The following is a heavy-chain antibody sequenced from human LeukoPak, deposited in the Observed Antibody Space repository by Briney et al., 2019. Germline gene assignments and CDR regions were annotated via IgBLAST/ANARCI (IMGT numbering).Heavy chain of an antibody. CDR1: GGSFSGHY. J-gene: IGHJ4*02. CDR2: LNHSGAT. Sequence: SETLSLTCTVYGGSFSGHYWSWIRQPPGKGLEWIGELNHSGATNYSPSLRSRVTISVDTSKNQFSLKLSSVTAADTAVYFCARLGSYSLDYWGQGALVTVSS. V-gene: IGHV4-34*01. CDR3: ARLGSYSLDY. D-gene: IGHD3-3*01.